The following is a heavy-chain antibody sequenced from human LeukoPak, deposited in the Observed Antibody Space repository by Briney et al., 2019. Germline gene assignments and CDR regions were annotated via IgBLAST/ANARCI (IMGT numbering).Heavy chain of an antibody. CDR3: ARDRASSGSYYSFHY. Sequence: ASVKVSCKASGYTFTGYYMHWVRQAPGQGLEWMGWINPNSGGTNYAQKFQGRVTMTRDTSISTAYMELSRLRSDDTAVYYCARDRASSGSYYSFHYWGQGTLVTVSS. J-gene: IGHJ4*02. CDR2: INPNSGGT. V-gene: IGHV1-2*02. CDR1: GYTFTGYY. D-gene: IGHD3-10*01.